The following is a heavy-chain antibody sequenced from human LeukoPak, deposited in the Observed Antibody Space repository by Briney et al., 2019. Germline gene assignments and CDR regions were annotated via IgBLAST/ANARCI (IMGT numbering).Heavy chain of an antibody. D-gene: IGHD6-13*01. CDR2: ISWNSGSI. Sequence: GRSLRLSCAASGFTFDDYAMHWVRQAPGRGLEWVSSISWNSGSIGYADSVKGRFTISRDNAKDSLYLQMNSLRVEDMAFYYCAKDIAATGNIYFDYWGQGALVTVSS. CDR3: AKDIAATGNIYFDY. J-gene: IGHJ4*02. V-gene: IGHV3-9*03. CDR1: GFTFDDYA.